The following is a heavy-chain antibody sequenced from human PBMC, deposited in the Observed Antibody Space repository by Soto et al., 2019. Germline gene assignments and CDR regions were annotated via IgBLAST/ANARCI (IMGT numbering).Heavy chain of an antibody. V-gene: IGHV1-18*01. J-gene: IGHJ6*02. CDR1: GYTFTSYG. D-gene: IGHD3-3*01. CDR3: AADLLGYYDFWSGYYYVNGMDV. CDR2: ISAYNGNT. Sequence: ASVKVSCKASGYTFTSYGISWVRQAPGQGLEWMGWISAYNGNTNYAQKLQGRVTMTTDTSTSTAYMELRSLRSDDTAVYYCAADLLGYYDFWSGYYYVNGMDVWGQGTTVTVSS.